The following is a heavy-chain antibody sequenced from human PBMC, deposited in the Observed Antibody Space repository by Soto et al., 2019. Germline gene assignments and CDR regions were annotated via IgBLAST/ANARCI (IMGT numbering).Heavy chain of an antibody. D-gene: IGHD6-19*01. Sequence: QVQLVESGGGVVQPGRSLRLSCAGAGFSLSDYAIYWVRQTPEKGLAWVAVMSHDGTSKYYADSVKGRSTISNDNSKNTLYLQLNTLRDEDTAIYYCARGPRRGTPVGAGDPWGPGTQVIVSS. CDR2: MSHDGTSK. CDR1: GFSLSDYA. CDR3: ARGPRRGTPVGAGDP. J-gene: IGHJ5*02. V-gene: IGHV3-30-3*01.